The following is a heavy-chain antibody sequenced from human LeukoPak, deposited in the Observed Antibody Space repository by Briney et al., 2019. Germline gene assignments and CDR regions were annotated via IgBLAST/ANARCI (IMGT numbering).Heavy chain of an antibody. D-gene: IGHD3-22*01. CDR3: AHLDYYDSSGYYSNLHNWFDP. V-gene: IGHV2-5*01. J-gene: IGHJ5*02. Sequence: SGPTLVKPTQTLTLTCTFSGFSLSTSGVGVGWIRQPPGKALEWLALIYWNDDKRYSPSLKSRITITTDTSKNQVVLTMTNMDPVDTATYYCAHLDYYDSSGYYSNLHNWFDPWGQGTLVTVSS. CDR1: GFSLSTSGVG. CDR2: IYWNDDK.